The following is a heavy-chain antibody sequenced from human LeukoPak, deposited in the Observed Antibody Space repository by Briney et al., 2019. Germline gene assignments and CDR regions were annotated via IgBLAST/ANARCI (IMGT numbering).Heavy chain of an antibody. Sequence: ASETLSLTCTVSGGSISSGGYYWSWIRQHPGKGLERIGYIYDSGSTYYNPSLKSRVTMSVDTSKNQFSLKLSSVTAADTAVYYCASSEDSSGALKGAFDIWGQGTMVTVSS. V-gene: IGHV4-31*03. CDR3: ASSEDSSGALKGAFDI. CDR1: GGSISSGGYY. CDR2: IYDSGST. D-gene: IGHD3-22*01. J-gene: IGHJ3*02.